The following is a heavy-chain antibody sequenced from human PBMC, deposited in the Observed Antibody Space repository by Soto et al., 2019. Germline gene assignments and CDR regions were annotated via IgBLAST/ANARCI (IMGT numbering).Heavy chain of an antibody. V-gene: IGHV3-23*01. D-gene: IGHD3-16*01. Sequence: IGCASCRGTVISHAVTGLRKTPGKGLEWVSSISGGGGSTYYADSVKGRFTISRDNSKYTLYLQMNSLRAEDTVVYYCEKRRSYDSAPPAYWGKGTQVPVSS. J-gene: IGHJ4*02. CDR2: ISGGGGST. CDR3: EKRRSYDSAPPAY. CDR1: RGTVISHA.